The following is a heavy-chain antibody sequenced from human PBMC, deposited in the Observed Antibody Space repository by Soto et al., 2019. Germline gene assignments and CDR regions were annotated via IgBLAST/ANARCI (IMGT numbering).Heavy chain of an antibody. CDR1: GFTFDDYA. J-gene: IGHJ4*01. D-gene: IGHD2-2*01. CDR2: ITWNSGNI. CDR3: VKDSYADFHRVLSTAEYFFDY. V-gene: IGHV3-9*01. Sequence: EVQLVESGGGLVRPGRSLRLSCTASGFTFDDYAMHWVRQAPGRGLEWVSGITWNSGNIAYADSVKGRFTIARDDDNNSLYLQMTSLRPEDTALYYCVKDSYADFHRVLSTAEYFFDYWGHGTLVTVSS.